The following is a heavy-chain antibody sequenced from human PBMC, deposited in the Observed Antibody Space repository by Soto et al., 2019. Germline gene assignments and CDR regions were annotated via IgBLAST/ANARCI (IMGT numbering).Heavy chain of an antibody. V-gene: IGHV3-7*01. CDR2: IKNDGTEE. D-gene: IGHD1-26*01. J-gene: IGHJ4*02. CDR1: GFTFSDYW. CDR3: ARGGYYRLDY. Sequence: LRLSCAVSGFTFSDYWMSWVRQAPGKGLEWVATIKNDGTEEYYVDSVKGRFAISRDNAKNSLYLQMNNLRAEDKAFYYCARGGYYRLDYWGQGTLVTVSS.